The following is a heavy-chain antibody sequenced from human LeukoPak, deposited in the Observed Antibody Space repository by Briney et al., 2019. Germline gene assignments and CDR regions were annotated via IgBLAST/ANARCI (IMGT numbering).Heavy chain of an antibody. CDR1: GFTFSSYS. CDR2: ISSSSSTI. D-gene: IGHD3-22*01. J-gene: IGHJ4*02. V-gene: IGHV3-48*02. Sequence: GGSLRLSCAASGFTFSSYSMNWVRQAPGKGLEWVSYISSSSSTIYYADSVKGRFTISRDNAKNSLYLQMNSLRDEDTAAYYCARDGEYYYDSSGYYYWGQGTLVTVSS. CDR3: ARDGEYYYDSSGYYY.